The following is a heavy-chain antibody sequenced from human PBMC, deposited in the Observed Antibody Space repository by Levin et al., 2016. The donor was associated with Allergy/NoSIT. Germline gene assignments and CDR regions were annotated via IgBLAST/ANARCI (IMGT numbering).Heavy chain of an antibody. CDR2: INPSGGST. J-gene: IGHJ4*02. CDR1: GYTFTSYY. Sequence: ASVKVSCKASGYTFTSYYMHWVRQAPGQGLEWMGIINPSGGSTSYAQKFQGRVTMTRDTSTSTVYMELSSLRSEDTAVYYCARSYSYCGGDCYYFDYWGQGTLVTVSS. CDR3: ARSYSYCGGDCYYFDY. D-gene: IGHD2-21*02. V-gene: IGHV1-46*03.